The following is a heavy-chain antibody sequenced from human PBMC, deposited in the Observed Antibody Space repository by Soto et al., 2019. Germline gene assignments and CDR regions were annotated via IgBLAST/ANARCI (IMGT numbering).Heavy chain of an antibody. CDR2: MHYGGNS. CDR1: GGSISSSGYY. CDR3: ARASMEGAVSYWNFGL. Sequence: QLQLQESGPGLVKPSETLSLTCTVSGGSISSSGYYWGWFRQPPGKGLEWIGNMHYGGNSYYSPSLKRLVTLYVDTSQNKFALKLSSVSAADTAVYYCARASMEGAVSYWNFGLWGRGTLVTVSS. V-gene: IGHV4-39*01. J-gene: IGHJ2*01. D-gene: IGHD1-26*01.